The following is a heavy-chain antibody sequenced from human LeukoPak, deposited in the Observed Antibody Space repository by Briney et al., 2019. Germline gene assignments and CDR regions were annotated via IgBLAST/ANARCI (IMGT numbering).Heavy chain of an antibody. J-gene: IGHJ4*02. D-gene: IGHD2-15*01. Sequence: GGSLRLSCAASGFTFDDYGMSWVRQAPGKGLEWVSGINWNGGSTGYADSVKGRFTISRDNAKNSLYLQMNGLRAEDTALYYCARAVLGSCYDYWGQGTLVTVSS. CDR3: ARAVLGSCYDY. CDR1: GFTFDDYG. V-gene: IGHV3-20*04. CDR2: INWNGGST.